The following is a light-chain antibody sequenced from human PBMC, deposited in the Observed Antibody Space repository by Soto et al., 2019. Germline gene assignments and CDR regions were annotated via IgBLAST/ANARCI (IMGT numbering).Light chain of an antibody. J-gene: IGLJ2*01. Sequence: QLVLTQSPSASASLGASVKLTCTLSSGHSNYAIAWHQQQSEKGPWYLMKLNSDGSHSKGDGIPDRFSGSSSGAERYLTISSLQSEDEADYCCQTWGSGIVVFGGGTKLTVL. CDR1: SGHSNYA. CDR3: QTWGSGIVV. V-gene: IGLV4-69*01. CDR2: LNSDGSH.